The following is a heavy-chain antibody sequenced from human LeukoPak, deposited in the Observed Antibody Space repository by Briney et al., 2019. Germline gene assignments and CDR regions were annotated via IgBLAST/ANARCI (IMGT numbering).Heavy chain of an antibody. CDR3: ARTGYCSSTSCYIPPAFDI. CDR1: GFTFSDYY. CDR2: ISSSGSTI. V-gene: IGHV3-11*01. J-gene: IGHJ3*02. D-gene: IGHD2-2*02. Sequence: GGSLRLSCAASGFTFSDYYMSWIRQAPGKGLEWVSYISSSGSTIYYADSVKGQFTISRDNAKNSLYLQMNSLRAEDTAVYYCARTGYCSSTSCYIPPAFDIWGQGTMVTVSS.